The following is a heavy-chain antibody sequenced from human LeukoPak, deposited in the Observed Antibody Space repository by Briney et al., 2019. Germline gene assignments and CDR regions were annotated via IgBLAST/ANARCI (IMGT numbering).Heavy chain of an antibody. CDR3: VGPDSQFDC. D-gene: IGHD3-10*01. CDR1: GFTFSDQC. CDR2: ISSNSLHI. Sequence: GGSLRLSCAASGFTFSDQCINWVRQAPGKGLEWVSSISSNSLHIFYADSVRGRFTISRDNAKNSLYLQMNNLRAEDTAVYYCVGPDSQFDCWGQGTLVTVSS. J-gene: IGHJ4*02. V-gene: IGHV3-21*01.